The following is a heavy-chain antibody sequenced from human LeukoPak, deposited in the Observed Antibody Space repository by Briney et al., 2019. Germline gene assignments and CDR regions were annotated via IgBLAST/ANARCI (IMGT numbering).Heavy chain of an antibody. CDR1: GGSISSSSYY. CDR3: ARDGFVGNWFDP. J-gene: IGHJ5*02. CDR2: IYYSGST. V-gene: IGHV4-39*07. Sequence: PSETLSLTCTVSGGSISSSSYYWGWIRRPPGKGLEWIGSIYYSGSTYYNPSLKSRVTISVDTSKNQFSLKLSSVTAAVTAVYYCARDGFVGNWFDPWGQGTLVTVSS. D-gene: IGHD2-15*01.